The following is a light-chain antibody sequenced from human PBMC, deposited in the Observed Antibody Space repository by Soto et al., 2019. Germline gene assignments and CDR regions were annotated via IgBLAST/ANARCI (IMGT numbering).Light chain of an antibody. CDR1: QSVRSSY. CDR2: GAS. CDR3: QQYGSSPPNT. J-gene: IGKJ2*01. V-gene: IGKV3-20*01. Sequence: EIVLTQSPGTLSLSPGERATLSCRASQSVRSSYLAWYQQKPGQDPRLLIYGASSRATGIPDRFSGSGSGTDFTLTISRLEPEDFAVYYCQQYGSSPPNTFGQGTKLEIK.